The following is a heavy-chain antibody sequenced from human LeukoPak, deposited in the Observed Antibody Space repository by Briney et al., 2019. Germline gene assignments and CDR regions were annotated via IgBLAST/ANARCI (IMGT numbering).Heavy chain of an antibody. V-gene: IGHV3-48*04. Sequence: GGSLRLSCAASGFTFSAHNMNWVRQAPGEGLEWLSFIRGSGGTTYYAASVKGRFTLSRNNAKNSLYLHMNSLRAEDTAVYYCVRDSFDSTGEYYFDYWGLGTLVTVSS. CDR2: IRGSGGTT. D-gene: IGHD3-22*01. J-gene: IGHJ4*02. CDR1: GFTFSAHN. CDR3: VRDSFDSTGEYYFDY.